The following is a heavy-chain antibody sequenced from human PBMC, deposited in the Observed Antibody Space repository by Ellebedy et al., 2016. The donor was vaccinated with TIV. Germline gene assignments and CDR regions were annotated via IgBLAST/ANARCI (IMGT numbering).Heavy chain of an antibody. V-gene: IGHV4-38-2*02. CDR3: ARDSGRYCSSTSCERKGYYYYYYGMDV. Sequence: SETLSLTXTVSGYSISSGYYWGWIRQPPGKGLEWIGSIYHSGSTCYNPSLKSRVTISVDTPKNQFSLKLSSVTAADTAVYYCARDSGRYCSSTSCERKGYYYYYYGMDVWGQGTTVTVSS. J-gene: IGHJ6*02. D-gene: IGHD2-2*01. CDR1: GYSISSGYY. CDR2: IYHSGST.